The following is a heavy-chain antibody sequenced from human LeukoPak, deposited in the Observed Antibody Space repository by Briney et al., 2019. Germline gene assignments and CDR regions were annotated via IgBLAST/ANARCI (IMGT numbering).Heavy chain of an antibody. CDR2: ISPEDSDT. V-gene: IGHV5-51*01. CDR3: AKGGDGGTTANWCDP. Sequence: GGSLKISCQASGYTFTNYWISWVRQMPGKGLEWMGIISPEDSDTTYSPSFEGQVSISVDKSIRTAYLEWSSLKASDSGIYFCAKGGDGGTTANWCDPWGQGTRVTVSS. CDR1: GYTFTNYW. J-gene: IGHJ5*02. D-gene: IGHD1-1*01.